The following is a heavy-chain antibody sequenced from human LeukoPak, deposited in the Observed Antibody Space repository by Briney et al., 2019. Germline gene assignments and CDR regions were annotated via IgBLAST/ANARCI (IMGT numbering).Heavy chain of an antibody. J-gene: IGHJ4*02. V-gene: IGHV3-11*04. Sequence: GGSLRLSCSASQITFSDYYMSWIRQAPGKGLEWLSYIDKTGNTRDYADSLRGRFTISRDNAKNSLYLQMNNLRAEDTAIYYCARDSSKYYYGSGSATVFDYWGQGTLVTVSS. CDR3: ARDSSKYYYGSGSATVFDY. CDR1: QITFSDYY. D-gene: IGHD3-10*01. CDR2: IDKTGNTR.